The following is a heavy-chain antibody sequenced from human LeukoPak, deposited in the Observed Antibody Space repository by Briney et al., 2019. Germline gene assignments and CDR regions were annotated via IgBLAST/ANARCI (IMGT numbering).Heavy chain of an antibody. CDR2: ILYTGGT. CDR3: ARHIYGDPVAFDT. J-gene: IGHJ3*02. Sequence: PSETLSLTCTVSGGSMNAHHWSWIRQSPGKGLEWIAYILYTGGTNYNPSLESRVIISADMSKNQFSLRLSSVTAADTAIYYCARHIYGDPVAFDTWGQGTMVTVFS. V-gene: IGHV4-59*08. CDR1: GGSMNAHH. D-gene: IGHD4-17*01.